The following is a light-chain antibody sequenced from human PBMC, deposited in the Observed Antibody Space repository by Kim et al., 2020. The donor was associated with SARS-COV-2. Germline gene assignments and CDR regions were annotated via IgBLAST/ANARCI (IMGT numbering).Light chain of an antibody. CDR2: SNN. Sequence: GQSVTISCSGSSSNIGSNTINWYQQRPGTAPQLLIYSNNQRPSGVPDRFSGSKSGTSASLAISGLQSEDEADYYCAAWDDSLNGVVFGGGTQLTVL. V-gene: IGLV1-44*01. J-gene: IGLJ2*01. CDR3: AAWDDSLNGVV. CDR1: SSNIGSNT.